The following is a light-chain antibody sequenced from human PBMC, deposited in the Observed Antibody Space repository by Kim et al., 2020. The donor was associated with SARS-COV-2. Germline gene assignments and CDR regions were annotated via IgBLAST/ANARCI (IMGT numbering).Light chain of an antibody. Sequence: ASVGNRVTIPCRASQDITNYLVWFQQKPGKAPKSLIYGASILQSGVPSKFSGSGSGTDFTLTISSLQPEDFATYYCQQYSEYPITFGQRTRVEIK. V-gene: IGKV1-16*02. CDR3: QQYSEYPIT. CDR1: QDITNY. J-gene: IGKJ5*01. CDR2: GAS.